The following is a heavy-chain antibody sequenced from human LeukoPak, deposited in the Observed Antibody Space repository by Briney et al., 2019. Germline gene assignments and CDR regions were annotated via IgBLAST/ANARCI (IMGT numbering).Heavy chain of an antibody. D-gene: IGHD1-26*01. CDR2: ISSSGSTI. CDR1: EFTFSSYE. J-gene: IGHJ3*02. V-gene: IGHV3-48*03. Sequence: GGSLRLSCAASEFTFSSYEMNWVRQAPGKGLEWVSYISSSGSTIYYTESVKGRFTISRDNAKNSLYVQMNSLRAEDTAVYYCATRTYNGRYYSALDIWGQGTMVTVSS. CDR3: ATRTYNGRYYSALDI.